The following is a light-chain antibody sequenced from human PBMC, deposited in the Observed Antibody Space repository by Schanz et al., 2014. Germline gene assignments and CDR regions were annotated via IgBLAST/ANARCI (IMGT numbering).Light chain of an antibody. V-gene: IGKV3-20*01. J-gene: IGKJ2*02. CDR1: HSVANDY. CDR3: QQYGSSPPCT. Sequence: EIVMTQSPATLSVSPGERATLSCRASHSVANDYLAWYQQKPGQAPRLLIYDASNRATGIPARFSGSGSGTDFTLTISRLEPEDFALYYCQQYGSSPPCTFGQGTKLEIK. CDR2: DAS.